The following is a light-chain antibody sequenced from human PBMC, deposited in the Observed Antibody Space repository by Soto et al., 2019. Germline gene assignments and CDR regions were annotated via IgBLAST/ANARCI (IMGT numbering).Light chain of an antibody. J-gene: IGKJ1*01. V-gene: IGKV3-20*01. CDR1: QSVGGTF. CDR3: QQHYNTPRT. Sequence: EIVLTQSPGTLSLSPGEGATLSCRASQSVGGTFLAWYQQKGGQAPRLLIHGASNRATGIPDRFSGSGSGTDFTLTISRLEPEDFATYYCQQHYNTPRTFGQGTKVEIK. CDR2: GAS.